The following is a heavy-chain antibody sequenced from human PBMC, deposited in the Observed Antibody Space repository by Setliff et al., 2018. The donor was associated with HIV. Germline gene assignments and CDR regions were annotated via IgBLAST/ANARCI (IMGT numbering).Heavy chain of an antibody. CDR3: VRGGDSSSWYWGRWFDP. V-gene: IGHV4-39*07. CDR1: GGSISSGTYY. D-gene: IGHD6-13*01. CDR2: MSHSGST. J-gene: IGHJ5*02. Sequence: PSETLSLTCSVSGGSISSGTYYWGWIRQPPGKGLEWIGSMSHSGSTLYNPSLKSRVTISVDTSKNQFSLKLSSVTAADTAMYYCVRGGDSSSWYWGRWFDPWGQGTLVTVSS.